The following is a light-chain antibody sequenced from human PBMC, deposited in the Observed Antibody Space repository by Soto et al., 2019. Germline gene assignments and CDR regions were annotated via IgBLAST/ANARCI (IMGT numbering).Light chain of an antibody. CDR3: QQDGSSSYT. CDR1: QSISSSY. J-gene: IGKJ2*01. V-gene: IGKV3-20*01. Sequence: EIVLTQSPGTLSLSPGERATLSCRASQSISSSYLAWYQQKPGQAPRLLIYAASSRATGIPDRFSGSGSGTDFTITISRLEPEDFAVYYCQQDGSSSYTFGQGTQLEIK. CDR2: AAS.